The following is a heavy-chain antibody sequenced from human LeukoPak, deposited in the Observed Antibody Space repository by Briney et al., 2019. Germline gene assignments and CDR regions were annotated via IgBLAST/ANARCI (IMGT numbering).Heavy chain of an antibody. CDR2: ISGSGGST. D-gene: IGHD2-15*01. Sequence: PGGSLRLSCAASGFTFSSYAMSWVRQAPGKGLEWVSAISGSGGSTSYADSVKGRVTISRDNSKNPLYLQMNSQRAEDTAVYYCAKEGMPFVVVSPPFDYWGQGALVTVSS. CDR1: GFTFSSYA. CDR3: AKEGMPFVVVSPPFDY. J-gene: IGHJ4*02. V-gene: IGHV3-23*01.